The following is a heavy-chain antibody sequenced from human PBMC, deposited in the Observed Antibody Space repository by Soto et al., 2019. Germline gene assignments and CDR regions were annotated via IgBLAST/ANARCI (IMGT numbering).Heavy chain of an antibody. CDR1: GYSFTSYW. V-gene: IGHV5-10-1*01. CDR2: IDPSDSYT. Sequence: PGESLKISCKGSGYSFTSYWISWVRQMPGKGLEWMGRIDPSDSYTNYSPSFQGHVTISADKSISTAYLRWSSLKASDTAMYYCARRGYCSGGSCYSHWFDPWSQGTLVTVSS. D-gene: IGHD2-15*01. J-gene: IGHJ5*02. CDR3: ARRGYCSGGSCYSHWFDP.